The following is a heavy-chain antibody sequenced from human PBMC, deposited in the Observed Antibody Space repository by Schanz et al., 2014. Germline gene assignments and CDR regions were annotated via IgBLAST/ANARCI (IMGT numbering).Heavy chain of an antibody. CDR2: ILGLASTT. D-gene: IGHD3-10*01. Sequence: DVQLLESGGGLVQPGGSLRLSCAASGFTFTNYAMSWVRQAPGKGLEWVSAILGLASTTYYADSVKGRFTISRDNSKNLLYLQMNSLRAEDTAVYYCAKGRFGELSAFDIWGQGTMVTVSS. J-gene: IGHJ3*02. V-gene: IGHV3-23*01. CDR3: AKGRFGELSAFDI. CDR1: GFTFTNYA.